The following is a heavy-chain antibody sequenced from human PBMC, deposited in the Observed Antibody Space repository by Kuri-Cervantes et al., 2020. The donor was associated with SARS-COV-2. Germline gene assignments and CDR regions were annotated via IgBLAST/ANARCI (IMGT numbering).Heavy chain of an antibody. Sequence: GESLKISCPASGFTFSSYAMHWVRQAPGKGLEWVAVIWYDGSNKYHADSVKGRFTISRDNSKNTLYLQMNSLRAEDTAVYYCARSLYGGTSWYYGMDVWGQGTTVTVSS. CDR1: GFTFSSYA. D-gene: IGHD4-23*01. J-gene: IGHJ6*02. CDR2: IWYDGSNK. CDR3: ARSLYGGTSWYYGMDV. V-gene: IGHV3-33*01.